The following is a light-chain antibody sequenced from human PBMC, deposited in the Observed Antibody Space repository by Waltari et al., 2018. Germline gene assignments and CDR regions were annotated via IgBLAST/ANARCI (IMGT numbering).Light chain of an antibody. Sequence: EIVMTQSPATLSVSPGERATLSCRASQSVSSNLAWYQQKPGQAPRLLIYGASTRATGIPARFSGSVSGTEFTLTISSLQSEDFAVYYCQQYNNRPTYSFGQGTKLEIK. CDR1: QSVSSN. CDR3: QQYNNRPTYS. V-gene: IGKV3-15*01. CDR2: GAS. J-gene: IGKJ2*03.